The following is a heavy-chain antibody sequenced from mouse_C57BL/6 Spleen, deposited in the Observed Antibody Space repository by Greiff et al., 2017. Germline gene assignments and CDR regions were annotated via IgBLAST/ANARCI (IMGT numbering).Heavy chain of an antibody. CDR1: GFTFSDYG. J-gene: IGHJ2*01. Sequence: DVHLVESGGGLVKPGGSLKLSCAASGFTFSDYGMYWVRQAPEKGLEWVAYISSGSSTIYYADTVKGRFTISRDNAKNTLFLQMTSLRSEDTAMYYCARGDYYFDYWGQGTTLTVSS. CDR3: ARGDYYFDY. D-gene: IGHD3-3*01. V-gene: IGHV5-17*01. CDR2: ISSGSSTI.